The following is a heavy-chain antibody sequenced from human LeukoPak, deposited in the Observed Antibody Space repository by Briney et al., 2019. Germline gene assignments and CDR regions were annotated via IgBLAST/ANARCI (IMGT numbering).Heavy chain of an antibody. V-gene: IGHV1-2*02. CDR2: INPNSGGT. D-gene: IGHD1-14*01. CDR3: ARDIHPLTGPYYYYYMDV. CDR1: GYTFTGYY. J-gene: IGHJ6*03. Sequence: ASVKVSCKASGYTFTGYYMHWVRQAPGQGLEWMGWINPNSGGTNYAQKFQGRVTMTRDTSISTAYMELSRLRSDDTAVYYCARDIHPLTGPYYYYYMDVWGKGTTVTVSS.